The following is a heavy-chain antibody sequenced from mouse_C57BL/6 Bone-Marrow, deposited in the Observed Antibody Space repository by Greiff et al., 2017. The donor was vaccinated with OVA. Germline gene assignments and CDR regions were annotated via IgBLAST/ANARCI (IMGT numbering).Heavy chain of an antibody. CDR2: ISDGGSYT. CDR1: GFTFSSYA. CDR3: ARDYSFDY. Sequence: DVQLVESGGGLVKPGGSLKLSCAASGFTFSSYAMSWVRQTPEKRLEWVATISDGGSYTYYPDNVKGRFTISRDNAKNNLYLQMSHLKSEDTAMYYCARDYSFDYWGQGTTLTVSS. J-gene: IGHJ2*01. D-gene: IGHD1-1*01. V-gene: IGHV5-4*01.